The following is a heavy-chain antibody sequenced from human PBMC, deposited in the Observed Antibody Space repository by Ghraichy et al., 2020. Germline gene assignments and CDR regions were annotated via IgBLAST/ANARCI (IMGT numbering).Heavy chain of an antibody. CDR1: GFDFSSFA. V-gene: IGHV3-23*01. D-gene: IGHD3-22*01. Sequence: GGSLRLSCVGSGFDFSSFAMSWVRQAPGKGLEWVSGISGGGASTYYADSVKGRFTISRDNSKNTLYLQMNSLRVEDTAIYYCAKVIRISVFYSDSSNSSDSWGQGTLVTVSS. CDR3: AKVIRISVFYSDSSNSSDS. J-gene: IGHJ5*01. CDR2: ISGGGAST.